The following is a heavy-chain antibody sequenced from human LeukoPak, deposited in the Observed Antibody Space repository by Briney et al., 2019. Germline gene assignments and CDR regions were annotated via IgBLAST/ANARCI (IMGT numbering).Heavy chain of an antibody. J-gene: IGHJ3*02. V-gene: IGHV3-11*04. CDR3: ARDPGDYYDRSGYYFRDAFDI. CDR2: IRSSGSTI. Sequence: GGSLRLSYAASGFTFSDYYMSWIRQAPGKGLEWVSYIRSSGSTIYYADSVKGRFTISRDNAKNSLYLQMNSLRAEDTAVYYCARDPGDYYDRSGYYFRDAFDIWGQGTMVTVSS. D-gene: IGHD3-22*01. CDR1: GFTFSDYY.